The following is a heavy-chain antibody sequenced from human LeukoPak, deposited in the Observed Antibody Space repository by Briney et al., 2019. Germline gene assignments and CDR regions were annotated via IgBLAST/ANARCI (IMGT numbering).Heavy chain of an antibody. Sequence: SETLSLTCTVSGGSISSYYWSWIRQPPGKGLERIGYIYYSWRTNYNPTLKSRVTISVDTSKNQFSLKLSSVTAADTAVYYCARKRRDGYNIDYWGQGTLVTVSS. CDR1: GGSISSYY. CDR2: IYYSWRT. V-gene: IGHV4-59*01. J-gene: IGHJ4*02. CDR3: ARKRRDGYNIDY. D-gene: IGHD5-24*01.